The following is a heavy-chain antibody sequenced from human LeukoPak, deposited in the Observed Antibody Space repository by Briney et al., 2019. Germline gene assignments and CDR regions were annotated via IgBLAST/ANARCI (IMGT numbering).Heavy chain of an antibody. CDR2: INHSGST. CDR1: GGSSSGYY. CDR3: ARERRYYYDSSGIFDY. Sequence: SETLSLTCAVYGGSSSGYYRSWIRQPPGKGLEWIGEINHSGSTNYNPSLKSRVTISVDTSKNQFSLKLSSVTAADTAVYYCARERRYYYDSSGIFDYWGQGTLVTVSS. D-gene: IGHD3-22*01. V-gene: IGHV4-34*01. J-gene: IGHJ4*02.